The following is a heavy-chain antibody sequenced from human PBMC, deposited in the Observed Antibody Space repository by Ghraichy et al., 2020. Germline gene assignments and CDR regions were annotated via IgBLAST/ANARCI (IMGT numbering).Heavy chain of an antibody. CDR3: ARAPHLVRHWFDP. CDR1: GGSFSGYY. J-gene: IGHJ5*02. D-gene: IGHD2-2*01. CDR2: INHSGST. V-gene: IGHV4-34*01. Sequence: SETLSLTCAVYGGSFSGYYWSWIRQPPGKGLEWIGEINHSGSTNYNPSLKSRVTISVDTSKNQFSLKLNSVTAADTAVYYCARAPHLVRHWFDPWGQGTLVTVSS.